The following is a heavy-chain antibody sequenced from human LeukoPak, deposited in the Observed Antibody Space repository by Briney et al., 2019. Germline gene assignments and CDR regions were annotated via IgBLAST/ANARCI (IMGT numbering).Heavy chain of an antibody. CDR2: ISGTGSDI. CDR1: GFIFSTYN. D-gene: IGHD2/OR15-2a*01. V-gene: IGHV3-48*02. CDR3: ARERLYDHVFA. Sequence: GGPLRLSCAASGFIFSTYNINCVRQAPGKGLEWVSYISGTGSDIFYADSVKGRFTISRDNAKNSLYLQMNNLRDEDTAVYYCARERLYDHVFAWGQGTLVTVSS. J-gene: IGHJ4*02.